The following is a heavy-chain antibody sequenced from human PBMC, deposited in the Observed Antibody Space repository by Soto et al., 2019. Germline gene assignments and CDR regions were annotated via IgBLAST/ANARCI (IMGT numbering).Heavy chain of an antibody. D-gene: IGHD3-9*01. J-gene: IGHJ4*02. CDR3: AKAPYYDILTGYYLHY. CDR1: GFTFRSYA. CDR2: ISGSGGST. Sequence: EVQLLESGGGLVQPGGSLRLSCAASGFTFRSYAMNWVRQAPGKGLEWVSAISGSGGSTYYADSVKGRFTISRDNSKNTLYVQMNSLRAEDTAVYYCAKAPYYDILTGYYLHYWGQGTLVTVSS. V-gene: IGHV3-23*01.